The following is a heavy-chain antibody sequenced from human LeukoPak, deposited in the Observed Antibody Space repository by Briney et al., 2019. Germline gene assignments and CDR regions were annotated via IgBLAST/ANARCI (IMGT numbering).Heavy chain of an antibody. CDR2: INAGNGNT. V-gene: IGHV1-3*01. CDR3: ARAYCGGDCYGALIDY. Sequence: GASVKVSCKASGYTLTSYAMHWVRQAPGQRLEWMGWINAGNGNTKYSQKFQGRVTITRDTSASTAYMELSSLRSEDTAVYYCARAYCGGDCYGALIDYWGQGTLVTVSS. CDR1: GYTLTSYA. D-gene: IGHD2-21*02. J-gene: IGHJ4*02.